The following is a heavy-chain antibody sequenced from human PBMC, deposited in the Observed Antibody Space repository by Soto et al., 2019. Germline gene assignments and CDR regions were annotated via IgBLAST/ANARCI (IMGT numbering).Heavy chain of an antibody. CDR2: ISSSSSYT. Sequence: PGGSLRLSCAASGFTFSDYYMSWIRQAPGKGLEWVSYISSSSSYTNYADSVKGRFTISRDNAKNSLYLQMNSLRAEDTAVYYCARGYCYGAFDYWGKGTLVTVSS. CDR1: GFTFSDYY. J-gene: IGHJ4*02. V-gene: IGHV3-11*06. D-gene: IGHD5-18*01. CDR3: ARGYCYGAFDY.